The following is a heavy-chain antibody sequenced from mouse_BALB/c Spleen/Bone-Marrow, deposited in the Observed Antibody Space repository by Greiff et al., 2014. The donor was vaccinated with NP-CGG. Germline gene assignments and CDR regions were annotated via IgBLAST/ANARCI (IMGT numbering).Heavy chain of an antibody. J-gene: IGHJ4*01. V-gene: IGHV2-9*02. D-gene: IGHD1-2*01. CDR3: ARITTATGAMDY. Sequence: QVQLKESGPGLVAPSQSLSITCTVSGFSLTSYGVHWVRQPPGKGLEWLGVIWADGSTNYNSALMSRLSIRKDNSKSQVFLKMNGLQTDDTAMYYCARITTATGAMDYWGQGTSVTVSS. CDR2: IWADGST. CDR1: GFSLTSYG.